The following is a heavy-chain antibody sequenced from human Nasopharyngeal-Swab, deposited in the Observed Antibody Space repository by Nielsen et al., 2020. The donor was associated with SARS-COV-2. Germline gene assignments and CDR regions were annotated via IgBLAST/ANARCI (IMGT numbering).Heavy chain of an antibody. CDR2: IYYSGST. Sequence: ESLKISCTVSGGSISSGGYYWSWIRQHPGKGLEWIGYIYYSGSTNYNPSLKSRVTISVDTSKNQFSLKLSSVTAADTAVYYCARDSTRGVRGVGFDPWGQGTLVTVSS. J-gene: IGHJ5*02. D-gene: IGHD3-10*01. CDR1: GGSISSGGYY. V-gene: IGHV4-61*08. CDR3: ARDSTRGVRGVGFDP.